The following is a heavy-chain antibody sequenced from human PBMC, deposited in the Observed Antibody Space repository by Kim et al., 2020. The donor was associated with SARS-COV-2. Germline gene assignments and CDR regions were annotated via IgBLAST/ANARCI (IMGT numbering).Heavy chain of an antibody. CDR2: IKQDGSEK. CDR1: GFTFSSYW. Sequence: GGSLRLSCAASGFTFSSYWMSWVRQAPGQGLEWVANIKQDGSEKYYVDSVKGRFTISRDNAKNSLYLQLNSLRAEDTAVYYCARDSVGWMYYYDSSGYRTLCDYWGQGTLVTVSS. D-gene: IGHD3-22*01. J-gene: IGHJ4*02. CDR3: ARDSVGWMYYYDSSGYRTLCDY. V-gene: IGHV3-7*01.